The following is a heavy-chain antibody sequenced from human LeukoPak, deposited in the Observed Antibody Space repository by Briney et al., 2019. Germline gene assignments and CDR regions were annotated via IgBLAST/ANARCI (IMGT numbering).Heavy chain of an antibody. CDR3: ARVRYDSGWYDY. CDR1: GFTFSAYA. CDR2: ITTGGSSI. V-gene: IGHV3-48*04. D-gene: IGHD6-19*01. J-gene: IGHJ4*02. Sequence: HPGGSLRLSCAASGFTFSAYAMAWVRQAPGKGLECVSHITTGGSSIFYADSVKGRFTISRDNAKNSLYLQMNSLRAEDAAVYYCARVRYDSGWYDYWGQGALVTVSS.